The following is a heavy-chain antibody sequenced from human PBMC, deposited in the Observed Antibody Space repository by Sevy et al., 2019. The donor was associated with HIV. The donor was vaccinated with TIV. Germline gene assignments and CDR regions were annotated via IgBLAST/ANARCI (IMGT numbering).Heavy chain of an antibody. J-gene: IGHJ4*02. CDR3: ARGGDFNDRSAKRDFDY. CDR2: IWNDGSNK. V-gene: IGHV3-33*01. Sequence: GGSLRLSCAASGFTFSNYGMHWVRQAPGKGPEWVAVIWNDGSNKYYADSVKGRFTISRDNSKNTVYLQMNSLRVEDTAVYFCARGGDFNDRSAKRDFDYWGQGTLVTVSS. D-gene: IGHD3-22*01. CDR1: GFTFSNYG.